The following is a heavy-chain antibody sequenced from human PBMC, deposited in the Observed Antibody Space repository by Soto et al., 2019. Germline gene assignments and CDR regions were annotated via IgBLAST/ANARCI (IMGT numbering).Heavy chain of an antibody. V-gene: IGHV3-53*01. D-gene: IGHD4-4*01. CDR2: IFSAGMT. CDR1: GFTVKGNY. CDR3: AGASNYSNDFEY. Sequence: PGGSLRLSCAPSGFTVKGNYVGWARQASGKGMEWVSIIFSAGMTYYTDSVKGRFTISKDISKNTLSLQMNSLRADDTAVYFCAGASNYSNDFEYWGLGPPFTVSS. J-gene: IGHJ4*02.